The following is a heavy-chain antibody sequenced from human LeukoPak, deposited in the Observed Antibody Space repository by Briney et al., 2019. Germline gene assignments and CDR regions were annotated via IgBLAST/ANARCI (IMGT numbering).Heavy chain of an antibody. CDR1: GFTFSSYA. CDR2: ISGSGGST. Sequence: QAGGSLRLSCAASGFTFSSYAMSWVRQAPGKGLEWVSAISGSGGSTYYADSVKGRFTISRDNSQNTLYLQMNSLRAEDTAVYYCAKVERIVVVPAAIQDYWGQGTLVTVSS. D-gene: IGHD2-2*01. V-gene: IGHV3-23*01. CDR3: AKVERIVVVPAAIQDY. J-gene: IGHJ4*02.